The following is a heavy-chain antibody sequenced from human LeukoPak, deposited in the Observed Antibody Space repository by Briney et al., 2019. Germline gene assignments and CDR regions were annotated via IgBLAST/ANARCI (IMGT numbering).Heavy chain of an antibody. D-gene: IGHD1-26*01. V-gene: IGHV3-33*08. J-gene: IGHJ3*02. CDR2: IWYDGSNK. CDR1: GFTFSSYA. Sequence: PGGSLRLSCAASGFTFSSYAMHWVRQAPGKGLEWVAVIWYDGSNKYYADSVKGRFTISRDNSKNTLYLQMNSLRAEGTSVYYCARAGSGSHPKELGAFDIWGQGTMVTVSS. CDR3: ARAGSGSHPKELGAFDI.